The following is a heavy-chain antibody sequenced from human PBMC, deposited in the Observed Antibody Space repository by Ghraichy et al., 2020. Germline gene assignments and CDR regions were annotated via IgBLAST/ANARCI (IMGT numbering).Heavy chain of an antibody. V-gene: IGHV3-49*03. CDR3: TRVRGSGSYYRFDAFDI. CDR2: IRSKPYGGTT. D-gene: IGHD3-10*01. CDR1: GFTFGDYA. Sequence: GGSLRLSCTSSGFTFGDYAFSWFRQAPGKGLEWVIFIRSKPYGGTTEYAASVKGRFTLSRDDSKSIAYLQMNSLKTEDTAVYYCTRVRGSGSYYRFDAFDIWGQGTEVTVSS. J-gene: IGHJ3*02.